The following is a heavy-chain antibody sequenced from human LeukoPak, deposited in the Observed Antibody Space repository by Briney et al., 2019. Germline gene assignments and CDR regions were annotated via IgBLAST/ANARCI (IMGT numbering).Heavy chain of an antibody. Sequence: ASVKVSCKASGYTFTGYYMHWVRQAPGQGLEWMGWINPNSGGTNYAQKLQGRVTMTTDTSTSTAYMELRSLRSDDTAVYYCARVRQGLAWGATYYYGMDVWGQGTTVTVSS. CDR1: GYTFTGYY. V-gene: IGHV1-2*02. J-gene: IGHJ6*02. D-gene: IGHD3/OR15-3a*01. CDR3: ARVRQGLAWGATYYYGMDV. CDR2: INPNSGGT.